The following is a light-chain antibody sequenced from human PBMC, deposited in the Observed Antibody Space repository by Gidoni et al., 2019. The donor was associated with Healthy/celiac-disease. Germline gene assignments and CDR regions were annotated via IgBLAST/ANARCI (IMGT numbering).Light chain of an antibody. J-gene: IGLJ2*01. V-gene: IGLV1-40*01. CDR1: SSNIGAGYD. CDR2: GNS. Sequence: QSVLTQPPSVSGAPGQRVTISCPGSSSNIGAGYDVHWYQQLPGTAPKLLIYGNSNRPSGVPDRFSGSKSGTSASLAITGLQAEDEVDYYCQSYDSSLSGSVVFGGGTKLTVL. CDR3: QSYDSSLSGSVV.